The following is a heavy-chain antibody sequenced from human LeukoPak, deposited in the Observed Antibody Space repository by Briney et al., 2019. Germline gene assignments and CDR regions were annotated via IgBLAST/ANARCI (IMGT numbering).Heavy chain of an antibody. J-gene: IGHJ6*04. CDR3: ARDRLVLRYFDGDV. CDR1: GFTFSSYP. D-gene: IGHD3-9*01. CDR2: ISYDGSNK. Sequence: GGSLRLSCAASGFTFSSYPMHWVRQAPGKGLEWVALISYDGSNKYYADSVKGRFTISRDNSKNTLYLQMSSLRAEDTAVYYCARDRLVLRYFDGDVWGKGTTVTVSS. V-gene: IGHV3-30*04.